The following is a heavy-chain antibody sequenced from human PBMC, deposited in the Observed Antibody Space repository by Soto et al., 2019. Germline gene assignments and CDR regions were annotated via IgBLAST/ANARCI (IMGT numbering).Heavy chain of an antibody. V-gene: IGHV1-18*01. J-gene: IGHJ4*02. CDR2: ISAYNGNT. CDR3: ARSDYYYGSGSNDY. Sequence: ASVKVSCKASGYTFTSYGISWVRQALGQGLEWMGWISAYNGNTNYAQKLQGRVTMTTDTSTSTAYMELRSLRSDDTAVYYCARSDYYYGSGSNDYWGQGTLVTVSS. CDR1: GYTFTSYG. D-gene: IGHD3-10*01.